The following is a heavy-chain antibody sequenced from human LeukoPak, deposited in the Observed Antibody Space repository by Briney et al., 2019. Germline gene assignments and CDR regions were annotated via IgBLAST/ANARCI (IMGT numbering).Heavy chain of an antibody. CDR1: GASISSYY. CDR2: IYYSGST. CDR3: ATGYSTYYYYYAMDV. J-gene: IGHJ6*04. D-gene: IGHD1-26*01. V-gene: IGHV4-59*01. Sequence: SETLSLTCTVSGASISSYYWSWIRQPPGKGLEWIGYIYYSGSTHYNPSLKSRVTISLDTSKTQFSLKLSSVTAADTAVYYCATGYSTYYYYYAMDVWGKGTTVTVSS.